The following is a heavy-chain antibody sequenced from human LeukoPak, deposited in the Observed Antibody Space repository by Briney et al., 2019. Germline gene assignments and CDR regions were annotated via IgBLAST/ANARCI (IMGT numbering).Heavy chain of an antibody. J-gene: IGHJ4*02. CDR3: AREQWLVGYFDY. CDR2: ISYDGSNK. V-gene: IGHV3-30*03. D-gene: IGHD6-19*01. Sequence: GGSLRLSCAASGFTFDDYGMSWVRQAPGKGLEWVAVISYDGSNKYYADSVKGRFTISRDNSKNTLYLQMNSLRAEDTAVYYCAREQWLVGYFDYWGQGTLVTVSS. CDR1: GFTFDDYG.